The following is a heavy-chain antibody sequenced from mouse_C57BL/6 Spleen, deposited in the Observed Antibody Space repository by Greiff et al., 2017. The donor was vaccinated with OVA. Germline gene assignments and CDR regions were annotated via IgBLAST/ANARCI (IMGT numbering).Heavy chain of an antibody. CDR1: EYEFPSHD. CDR2: INSDGGST. CDR3: ARHYYYGSSYGYFDV. J-gene: IGHJ1*03. Sequence: DVHLVESGGGLVQPGESLKLSCESNEYEFPSHDMSWVRKTPEKRLELVAAINSDGGSTYYPDTMERRFIISRDNTKKTLYLQMSSLRSEDTALYYCARHYYYGSSYGYFDVWGTGTTVTVSS. V-gene: IGHV5-2*01. D-gene: IGHD1-1*01.